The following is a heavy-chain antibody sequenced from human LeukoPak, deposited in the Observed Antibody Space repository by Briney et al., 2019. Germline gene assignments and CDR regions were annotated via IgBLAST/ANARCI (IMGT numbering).Heavy chain of an antibody. CDR1: VFTFSSYA. Sequence: GGSLRLACAASVFTFSSYAVSWVRQAPGKGLEWVSSISASGASTYYADSVKGRFTISRDNSKNTLYLQMNSLRTEDTAVYFCAKGGGGLFDYWGQGTLVTVSS. CDR3: AKGGGGLFDY. J-gene: IGHJ4*02. CDR2: ISASGAST. D-gene: IGHD3-16*01. V-gene: IGHV3-23*01.